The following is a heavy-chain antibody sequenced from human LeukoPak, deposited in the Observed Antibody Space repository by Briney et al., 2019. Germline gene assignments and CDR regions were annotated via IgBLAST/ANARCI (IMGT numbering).Heavy chain of an antibody. D-gene: IGHD3-10*01. CDR2: IRSNAYGGTG. J-gene: IGHJ4*02. Sequence: HPGGSLRLSCTASGFTFGDYAMSWLRQAPGKGLEWVGFIRSNAYGGTGAYAGSVKCRFTISRDDLKIIAYLQIKSLENAGTSVYYCSSDQYRYIYGSGSSGLFDYWGQGTLVTVSS. CDR3: SSDQYRYIYGSGSSGLFDY. V-gene: IGHV3-49*03. CDR1: GFTFGDYA.